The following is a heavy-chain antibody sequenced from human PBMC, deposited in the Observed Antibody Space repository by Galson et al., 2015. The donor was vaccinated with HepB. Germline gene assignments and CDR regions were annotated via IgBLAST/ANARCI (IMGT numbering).Heavy chain of an antibody. CDR3: ASPSRGGFGALEI. D-gene: IGHD3-16*01. Sequence: SVKVSYKASGYNSGYYIHWVRQVPGRGLEWVGRINPNSGGTSSAQKFQGRMTLSRDTSINTAYMELTSLKPNDTAMYYCASPSRGGFGALEIWGQGTMVTV. J-gene: IGHJ3*02. CDR2: INPNSGGT. CDR1: GYNSGYY. V-gene: IGHV1-2*06.